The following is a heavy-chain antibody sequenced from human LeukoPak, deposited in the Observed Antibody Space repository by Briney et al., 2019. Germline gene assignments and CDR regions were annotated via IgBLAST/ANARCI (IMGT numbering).Heavy chain of an antibody. Sequence: PGGSLRLSCAASGFTFGMYAVHGVRQAPGKGLEHVSTITTNGGNTYYADSVKGRFTISRDNSKDTLFLQMGSLRAEDMAVYYCAKPLTSYSSGFSDVFDVWGHGSMVTVSS. J-gene: IGHJ3*01. CDR3: AKPLTSYSSGFSDVFDV. V-gene: IGHV3-64*02. D-gene: IGHD5-18*01. CDR1: GFTFGMYA. CDR2: ITTNGGNT.